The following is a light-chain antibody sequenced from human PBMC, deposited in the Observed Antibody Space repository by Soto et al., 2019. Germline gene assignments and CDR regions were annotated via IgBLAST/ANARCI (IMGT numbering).Light chain of an antibody. Sequence: EIVMTQSPATLSLSPGERATLSGRASQSVSRSYLSWYQQKPGQAPRLLIYGASTRATGIPARFSGSGSGTDFTLTISSLQPEDFAVHFCQQDYNLRTFGHGTKVEVK. CDR2: GAS. CDR3: QQDYNLRT. CDR1: QSVSRSY. V-gene: IGKV3D-7*01. J-gene: IGKJ1*01.